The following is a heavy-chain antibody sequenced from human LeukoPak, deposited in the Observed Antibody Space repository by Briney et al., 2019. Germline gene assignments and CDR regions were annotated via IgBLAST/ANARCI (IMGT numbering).Heavy chain of an antibody. CDR3: ARGHRIYYYGSGSYYGYDAFDI. V-gene: IGHV1-2*02. D-gene: IGHD3-10*01. CDR2: INPNSGGT. J-gene: IGHJ3*02. CDR1: GYTFTGYH. Sequence: ASVKVSCKASGYTFTGYHMHWVRQAPGQGLEWMGWINPNSGGTNYAQKFQGRVTMTRDTSISTAYMELSRLRSDDTAVYYCARGHRIYYYGSGSYYGYDAFDIWGQGTMVTVSS.